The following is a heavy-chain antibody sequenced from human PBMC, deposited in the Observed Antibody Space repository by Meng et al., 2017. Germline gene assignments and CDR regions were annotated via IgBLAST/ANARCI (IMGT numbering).Heavy chain of an antibody. J-gene: IGHJ6*02. CDR3: TRHSHDFWSGYYSPHLWGMDV. Sequence: GESLKISCAASGFTFSSYGMHWVRQAPGKGLEWVAVIWYDGSNKYYADSEQGRFTISRDNSKNTLYLQMNSLRAEATAVYYCTRHSHDFWSGYYSPHLWGMDVWAQGTMVTVSS. CDR1: GFTFSSYG. V-gene: IGHV3-33*01. D-gene: IGHD3-3*01. CDR2: IWYDGSNK.